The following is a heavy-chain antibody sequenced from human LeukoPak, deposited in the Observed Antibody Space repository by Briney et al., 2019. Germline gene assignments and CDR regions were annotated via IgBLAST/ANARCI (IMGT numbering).Heavy chain of an antibody. CDR3: ATTVTQSLYYYYGMDV. CDR1: RYTFTGYY. D-gene: IGHD4-17*01. J-gene: IGHJ6*02. CDR2: INPNSGGT. V-gene: IGHV1-2*02. Sequence: ASVKVSCKASRYTFTGYYMHWMRQAPGQGLEWMGWINPNSGGTNYAQKFQGRVTMTRDTSISTAYMELSRLRSDDTAVYYCATTVTQSLYYYYGMDVWGQGTTVTVSS.